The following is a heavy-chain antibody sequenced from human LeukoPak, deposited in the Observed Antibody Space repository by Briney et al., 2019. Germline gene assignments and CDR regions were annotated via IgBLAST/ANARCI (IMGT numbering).Heavy chain of an antibody. D-gene: IGHD3-3*02. V-gene: IGHV4-39*01. Sequence: SETLSLTCTVSGGSISSSSYYWGWIRQPPGKGLEWIGSIYYSGSTYYNPSLKSRVTISVDTSKNQFSLKLSSVTAADTAVYYCARHVRRSILGYYYYYYMDVWGKGTTVTISS. J-gene: IGHJ6*03. CDR1: GGSISSSSYY. CDR2: IYYSGST. CDR3: ARHVRRSILGYYYYYYMDV.